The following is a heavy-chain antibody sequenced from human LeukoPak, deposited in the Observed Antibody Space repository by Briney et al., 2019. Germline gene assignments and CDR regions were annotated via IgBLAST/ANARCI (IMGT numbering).Heavy chain of an antibody. CDR3: ARKVAVAMDLDY. CDR1: GFTFKSYG. CDR2: ITGAGSST. J-gene: IGHJ4*02. Sequence: GGSLRLSCAASGFTFKSYGMTWVRQVPGKGLEWVSSITGAGSSTKYADSVSGRFTISRDNSKNTLSLQMTGLRAEDTAVYYCARKVAVAMDLDYRGQGTLVTVSS. V-gene: IGHV3-23*01. D-gene: IGHD5-18*01.